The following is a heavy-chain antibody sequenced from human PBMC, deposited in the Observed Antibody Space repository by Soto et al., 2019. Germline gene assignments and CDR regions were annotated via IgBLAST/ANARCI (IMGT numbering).Heavy chain of an antibody. CDR3: ARSSSVYAVYYYGMDV. Sequence: ASVKVSCKASGYTFTSYAMHWVRQAPGQRLEWMGWINAGNGNTKYSQKFQSRVTITRDTSASTAYMELSSLRSEDTAVYYCARSSSVYAVYYYGMDVWGQGTTVTVSS. V-gene: IGHV1-3*01. CDR1: GYTFTSYA. J-gene: IGHJ6*02. D-gene: IGHD2-8*01. CDR2: INAGNGNT.